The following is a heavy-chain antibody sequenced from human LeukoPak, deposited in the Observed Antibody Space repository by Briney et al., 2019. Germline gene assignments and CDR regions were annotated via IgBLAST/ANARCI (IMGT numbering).Heavy chain of an antibody. CDR1: GGTFSSYT. V-gene: IGHV1-69*04. J-gene: IGHJ6*03. D-gene: IGHD3-3*01. CDR3: ARDDREWLSFYYYYYMDA. Sequence: ASVKVSCKASGGTFSSYTISWVRRAPGQGLEWMGRIIPILGIANYAQKFQGRVTITADKSTSTAYMELSSLRSEDTAVYYCARDDREWLSFYYYYYMDAWGKGTTVTVSS. CDR2: IIPILGIA.